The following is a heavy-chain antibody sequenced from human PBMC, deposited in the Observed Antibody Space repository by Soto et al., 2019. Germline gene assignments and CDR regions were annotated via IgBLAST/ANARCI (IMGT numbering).Heavy chain of an antibody. CDR2: IYYSGST. V-gene: IGHV4-59*01. J-gene: IGHJ6*03. CDR1: GGSISSYY. D-gene: IGHD3-3*01. CDR3: ASSLHSYDFWSGYYTGGNYYYYYMDV. Sequence: SETLSLTCTVSGGSISSYYWSWIRQPPGKGLEWIGYIYYSGSTNYNPSLKSRVTISVDTSKNQFSLKLSSVTAADTAVYYCASSLHSYDFWSGYYTGGNYYYYYMDVWDRGTTVTVSS.